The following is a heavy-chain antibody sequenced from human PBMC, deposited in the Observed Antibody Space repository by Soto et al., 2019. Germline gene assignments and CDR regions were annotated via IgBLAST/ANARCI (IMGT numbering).Heavy chain of an antibody. CDR2: IYTSGST. V-gene: IGHV4-4*07. D-gene: IGHD2-2*01. Sequence: TVSGGSISSYYWSWIRQPAGKGLEWIGRIYTSGSTNYNPSLKSRVTMSVDTSKNQFSLKLSSVTAADTAVYYCARDRYQLPHNWFDPWGQGTLVTVSS. J-gene: IGHJ5*02. CDR3: ARDRYQLPHNWFDP. CDR1: GGSISSYY.